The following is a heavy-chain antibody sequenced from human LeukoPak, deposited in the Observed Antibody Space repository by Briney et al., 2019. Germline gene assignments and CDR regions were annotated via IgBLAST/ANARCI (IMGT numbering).Heavy chain of an antibody. CDR1: GFTFSSYS. Sequence: PGGSLRLSCAASGFTFSSYSMNWVRQAPGKGLEWVSYISSSSSTIYYADSVKGRFTISRDNAKNSLYLQMNSLRAEDTAVYYCAKGRYSGSYSTEYFQHWGQGTLVTVSS. CDR2: ISSSSSTI. D-gene: IGHD1-26*01. CDR3: AKGRYSGSYSTEYFQH. V-gene: IGHV3-48*01. J-gene: IGHJ1*01.